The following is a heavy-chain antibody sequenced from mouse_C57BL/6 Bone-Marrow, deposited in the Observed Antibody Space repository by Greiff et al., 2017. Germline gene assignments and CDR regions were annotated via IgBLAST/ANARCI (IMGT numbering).Heavy chain of an antibody. CDR2: ISSGSSTI. CDR1: GFTFSDYG. CDR3: AKVGGYYFDY. Sequence: EVKLMESGGGLVKPGGSLKLSCAASGFTFSDYGMHWVRQAPEKGLEWVAYISSGSSTIYYADTVKGRFTISRDNAKTTLFLQMTSLRSEDTAMYYCAKVGGYYFDYWGQGTTLTVSS. J-gene: IGHJ2*01. V-gene: IGHV5-17*01.